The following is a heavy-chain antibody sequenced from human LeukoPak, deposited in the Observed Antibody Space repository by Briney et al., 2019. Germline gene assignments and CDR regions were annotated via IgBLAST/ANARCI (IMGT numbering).Heavy chain of an antibody. CDR3: ARQRTPYSSFDP. J-gene: IGHJ5*02. V-gene: IGHV4-61*08. CDR2: IYYSGST. D-gene: IGHD4-11*01. Sequence: PSETLSLTCTVSGGSISSGGYYWSWIRQHPGKGLEWIGYIYYSGSTNCNPSLKSRVTISVDTSKNQFSLKLSSVTAADTAVYYCARQRTPYSSFDPWGQGTLVTVSS. CDR1: GGSISSGGYY.